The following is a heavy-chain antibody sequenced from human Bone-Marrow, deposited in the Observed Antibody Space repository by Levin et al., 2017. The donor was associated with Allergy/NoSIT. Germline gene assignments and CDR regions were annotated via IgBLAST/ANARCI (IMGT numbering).Heavy chain of an antibody. Sequence: PGGSLRLSCAASGFTFSSYGMHWVRQAPGKGLEWVAVIWYDGRNRNYADFVDGRFTISRDNPKNTLYLHMHSPRVEDTAMYYCVRGSQYGQYFDYWGQGILVTVSS. CDR2: IWYDGRNR. J-gene: IGHJ4*02. D-gene: IGHD1-26*01. CDR1: GFTFSSYG. V-gene: IGHV3-33*01. CDR3: VRGSQYGQYFDY.